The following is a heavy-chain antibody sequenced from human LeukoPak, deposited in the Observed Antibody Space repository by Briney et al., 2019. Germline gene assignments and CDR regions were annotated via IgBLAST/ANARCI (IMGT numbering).Heavy chain of an antibody. CDR2: ISAYNGNT. D-gene: IGHD2-15*01. CDR1: GYTFTTYG. Sequence: GASVKVSCKASGYTFTTYGITWVRQAPGQGLEWMGWISAYNGNTKYARNLQGRVTMTTDTSTSTVYMELRSLRSDDTAVYYCVRLGTDCSDGNCYWGQGTLVTVSS. J-gene: IGHJ4*02. V-gene: IGHV1-18*01. CDR3: VRLGTDCSDGNCY.